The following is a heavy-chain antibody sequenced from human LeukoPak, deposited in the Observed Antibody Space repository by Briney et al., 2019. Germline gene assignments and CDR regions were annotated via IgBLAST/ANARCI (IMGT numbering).Heavy chain of an antibody. J-gene: IGHJ4*02. D-gene: IGHD3-3*01. CDR2: ISSNSDTI. V-gene: IGHV3-48*01. CDR1: GFTFSSYG. Sequence: GGSLRLSCVASGFTFSSYGMNWVRQAPGKGLEWVSYISSNSDTIYYADSVKGRFTISRDNAKNSLFLQMNSLRAEDTALYFCASQYYDFWSGSFEYWGQGTLVTVSP. CDR3: ASQYYDFWSGSFEY.